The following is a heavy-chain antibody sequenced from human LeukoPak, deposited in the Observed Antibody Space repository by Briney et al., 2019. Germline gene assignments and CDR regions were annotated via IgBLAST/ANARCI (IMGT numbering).Heavy chain of an antibody. CDR1: GGSFSGYY. J-gene: IGHJ4*02. CDR3: ARDRGYYGSGSYPYYFDY. CDR2: ISYDGSNK. V-gene: IGHV3-30*03. Sequence: LSLTCAVSGGSFSGYYWSWIRQAPGKGLEWVAVISYDGSNKYYADSVKGRFTISRDNSKNTLYLQMNSLRAEDTAVYYCARDRGYYGSGSYPYYFDYWGQGTLVTVSS. D-gene: IGHD3-10*01.